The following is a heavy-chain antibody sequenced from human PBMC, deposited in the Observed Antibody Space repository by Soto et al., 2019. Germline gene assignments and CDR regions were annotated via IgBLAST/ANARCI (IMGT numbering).Heavy chain of an antibody. CDR2: INAGNGNT. CDR3: ARSIVVVTALDY. V-gene: IGHV1-3*01. D-gene: IGHD2-21*02. J-gene: IGHJ4*02. CDR1: GYTFTSYA. Sequence: ASVKVSCKASGYTFTSYAMHWVRQAPGQRPEWMGWINAGNGNTKYSQKFQGRVTITRDTSASTAYMELSSLRSEDTAVYYCARSIVVVTALDYWGQGALVTVSS.